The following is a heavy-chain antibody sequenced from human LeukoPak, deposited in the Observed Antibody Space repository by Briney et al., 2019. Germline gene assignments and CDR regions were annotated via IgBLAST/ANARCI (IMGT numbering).Heavy chain of an antibody. D-gene: IGHD4-17*01. CDR2: ISAYNGNT. CDR3: ARDRVIIAVTDRGGFPDY. CDR1: GYTFTSYG. Sequence: ASVKVSCKASGYTFTSYGISWVRQAPGQGLEWMGWISAYNGNTNHAQKLQGRVTMTTDTSTSTAYMELRSLRSDDTAVYYCARDRVIIAVTDRGGFPDYWGQGTLVTVSS. J-gene: IGHJ4*02. V-gene: IGHV1-18*01.